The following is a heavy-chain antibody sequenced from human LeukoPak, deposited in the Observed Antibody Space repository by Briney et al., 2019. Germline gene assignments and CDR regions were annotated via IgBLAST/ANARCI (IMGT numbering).Heavy chain of an antibody. D-gene: IGHD1-26*01. J-gene: IGHJ6*02. CDR2: ISSGGSTV. V-gene: IGHV3-48*03. CDR1: GFTFSSYE. Sequence: GGSLRLSCAASGFTFSSYEMNWVRQAPGEGLEWVSYISSGGSTVYYADSVKGRFTISRDNAKNSLYLQMNSLRAEDTAVYYCARVIIVGATGIWGQGTTVTVSS. CDR3: ARVIIVGATGI.